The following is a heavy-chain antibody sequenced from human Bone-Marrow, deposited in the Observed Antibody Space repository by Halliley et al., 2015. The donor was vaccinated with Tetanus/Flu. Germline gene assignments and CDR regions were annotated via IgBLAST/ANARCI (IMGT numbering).Heavy chain of an antibody. CDR2: ISKDGSNK. V-gene: IGHV3-30*18. J-gene: IGHJ4*02. D-gene: IGHD3-22*01. CDR3: AKDRGENYYDTLDY. CDR1: GFTFRSYG. Sequence: SLRLSCAASGFTFRSYGMHWVRQAPGKGLAWLAVISKDGSNKFYADSVKGRLTISRDNSKNTLDLQMNSLRAEDTAIYYCAKDRGENYYDTLDYWGQGTLVTVSS.